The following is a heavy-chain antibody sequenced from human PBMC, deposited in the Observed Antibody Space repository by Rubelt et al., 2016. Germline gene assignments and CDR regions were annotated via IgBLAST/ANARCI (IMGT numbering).Heavy chain of an antibody. Sequence: INSDGSSTSYADSVKGRFTISRDNSKNTLYLQMNSLKAEDTAVYYCARVRRDGFNYAPFDYWGQGTLVTVSS. D-gene: IGHD5-24*01. CDR3: ARVRRDGFNYAPFDY. CDR2: INSDGSST. J-gene: IGHJ4*02. V-gene: IGHV3-74*01.